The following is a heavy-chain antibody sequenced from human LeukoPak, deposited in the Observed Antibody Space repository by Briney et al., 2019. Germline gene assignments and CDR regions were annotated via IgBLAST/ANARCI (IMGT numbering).Heavy chain of an antibody. CDR2: ISYDGSNK. CDR3: ARGSGSYFGPSDY. CDR1: GFTFSSYA. Sequence: GGSLRLSCAASGFTFSSYAMHWVRQAPGKGLEWVAVISYDGSNKYYADSVKGRFTISRDNSKNTLYLQMNSLRAEDTAVYYCARGSGSYFGPSDYWGQGTLVTVSS. D-gene: IGHD3-10*01. J-gene: IGHJ4*02. V-gene: IGHV3-30-3*01.